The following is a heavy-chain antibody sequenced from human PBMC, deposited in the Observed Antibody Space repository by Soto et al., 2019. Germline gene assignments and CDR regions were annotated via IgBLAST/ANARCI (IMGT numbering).Heavy chain of an antibody. CDR3: VADHPDWGAHAFDY. V-gene: IGHV3-15*07. D-gene: IGHD3-16*01. CDR1: GLSFSWAW. J-gene: IGHJ4*02. Sequence: GGSRRPSFPASGLSFSWAWLNGVRQAPGKGLEWVGLIKSKINGETTHYAAPVKGRFTISRDDSKATVYVQVDSLKAEDTGMYYCVADHPDWGAHAFDYWGQGTLVTVSS. CDR2: IKSKINGETT.